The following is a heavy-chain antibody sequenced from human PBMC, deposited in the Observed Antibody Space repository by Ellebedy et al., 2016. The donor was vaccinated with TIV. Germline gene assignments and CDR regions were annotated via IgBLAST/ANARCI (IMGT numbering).Heavy chain of an antibody. Sequence: GGSLRLXCAASGFTFSSYSMNWVRQAPGKGLEWVSSISSSSSYIYYTDSVKGRFTISRDNAKNSLYLQMNSLRAEDTAVYYCARVDDGDYGGYYYGMDVWGQGTTVTVSS. CDR1: GFTFSSYS. V-gene: IGHV3-21*01. CDR2: ISSSSSYI. CDR3: ARVDDGDYGGYYYGMDV. D-gene: IGHD4-17*01. J-gene: IGHJ6*02.